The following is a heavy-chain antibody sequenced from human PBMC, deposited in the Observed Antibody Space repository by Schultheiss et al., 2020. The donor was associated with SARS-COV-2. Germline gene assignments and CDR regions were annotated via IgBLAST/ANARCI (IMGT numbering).Heavy chain of an antibody. V-gene: IGHV1-18*04. CDR3: ASSRYSYVAAFDI. J-gene: IGHJ3*02. Sequence: GESLKISCKTSGYTFTSHGISWVRQAPGQGFEWMGWISGYNGYTDYAQKFQGRITMTTDTSTSTAYMELRSLRSDDTAVYYCASSRYSYVAAFDIWGQGTTVTVSS. CDR2: ISGYNGYT. CDR1: GYTFTSHG. D-gene: IGHD5-18*01.